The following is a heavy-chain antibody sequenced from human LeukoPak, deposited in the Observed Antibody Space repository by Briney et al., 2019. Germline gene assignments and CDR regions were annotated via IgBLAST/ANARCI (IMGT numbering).Heavy chain of an antibody. Sequence: SGTLSLTCTVSGGSISSYYWSWIRQPPGKGLEWIGYIYYSGSTNYNPSLKSRVTISVDTSKNQFSLKLSSVTAADTAVYFCARGFRGDNFDYWGQGTLVTVSS. CDR1: GGSISSYY. D-gene: IGHD7-27*01. CDR3: ARGFRGDNFDY. CDR2: IYYSGST. J-gene: IGHJ4*02. V-gene: IGHV4-59*08.